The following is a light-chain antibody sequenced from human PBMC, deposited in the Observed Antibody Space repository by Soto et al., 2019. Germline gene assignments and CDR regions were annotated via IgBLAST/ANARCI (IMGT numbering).Light chain of an antibody. CDR3: QQYYNWRT. CDR1: QSVNTN. Sequence: EIVMTQSPATLSVSPGERATLSCRASQSVNTNLAWYQQKPGQAPRLLIYGASTRATGIPARFSGSGSGTEFSLIIISLQSEDFAVYYCQQYYNWRTFGQGTKVDIK. V-gene: IGKV3-15*01. J-gene: IGKJ1*01. CDR2: GAS.